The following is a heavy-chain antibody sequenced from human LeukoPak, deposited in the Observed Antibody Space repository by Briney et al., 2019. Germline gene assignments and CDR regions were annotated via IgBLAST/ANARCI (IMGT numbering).Heavy chain of an antibody. Sequence: GMSLRLSCAASGFTFSNYALHWVRQAPGKGLEWVAVISYDGSNKYYADSVKGRFTISRDNSKNTLYLQMNSLRVEDTAIYYCARNLSFAGLNFWGQGTLVTVSS. D-gene: IGHD2/OR15-2a*01. CDR2: ISYDGSNK. CDR3: ARNLSFAGLNF. CDR1: GFTFSNYA. J-gene: IGHJ4*02. V-gene: IGHV3-30-3*01.